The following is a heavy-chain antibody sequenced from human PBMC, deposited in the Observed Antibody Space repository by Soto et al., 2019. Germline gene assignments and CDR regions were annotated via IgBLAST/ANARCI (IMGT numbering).Heavy chain of an antibody. J-gene: IGHJ4*02. Sequence: QVQLVQSGAEVKKPESSVKVSCKAPGGTFSTYAISWVRQAPGQGLEWMGGIIPMFGTANYAQRFQDRVTITADETTNTVYMELSRLRSEDTAVYFCASGIELWLRRIKTGYSGWGKGFLVTVFS. CDR1: GGTFSTYA. D-gene: IGHD5-12*01. CDR2: IIPMFGTA. V-gene: IGHV1-69*12. CDR3: ASGIELWLRRIKTGYSG.